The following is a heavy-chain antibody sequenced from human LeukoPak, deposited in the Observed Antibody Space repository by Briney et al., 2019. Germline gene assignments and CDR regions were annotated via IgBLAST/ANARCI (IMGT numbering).Heavy chain of an antibody. CDR2: INPSGGST. Sequence: GASVKVSCKASGYTFTSYYMHWVRQAPGQGLEWMGIINPSGGSTSYAQKFQGRVTMTRDTSTSTVYMELSSLRSEDTAVYYCARDKGNGDIVVVVAATLLGWFDPWGQGTLVTVSS. CDR1: GYTFTSYY. CDR3: ARDKGNGDIVVVVAATLLGWFDP. J-gene: IGHJ5*02. V-gene: IGHV1-46*01. D-gene: IGHD2-15*01.